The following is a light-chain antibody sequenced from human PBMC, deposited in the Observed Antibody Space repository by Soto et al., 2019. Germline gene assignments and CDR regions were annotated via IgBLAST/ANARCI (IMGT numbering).Light chain of an antibody. J-gene: IGKJ4*01. Sequence: EIVMTQSPATLSVSPGEGATLSCRAGQSVGVNLAWYQQMPGQAPRLLIYGASTRATGVPARFSGSGSGTEFTVTISTLQSEYFAVYYCQQYEEWPPQLTFGEGTKVEI. CDR2: GAS. V-gene: IGKV3-15*01. CDR1: QSVGVN. CDR3: QQYEEWPPQLT.